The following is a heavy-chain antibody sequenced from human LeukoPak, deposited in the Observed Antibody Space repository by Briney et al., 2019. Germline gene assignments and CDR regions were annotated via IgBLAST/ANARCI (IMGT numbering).Heavy chain of an antibody. D-gene: IGHD7-27*01. Sequence: PGGSLRLSCAASGFTFSSYSMNWVRQAPGKGLEWVSSISSSSSYIYYADSVKGRFTISRDNAKNSLYLQMNSLRAEDTAVYYCARDSRNWGHGYYYGMDVWGQGTTVTVSS. V-gene: IGHV3-21*01. CDR3: ARDSRNWGHGYYYGMDV. J-gene: IGHJ6*02. CDR1: GFTFSSYS. CDR2: ISSSSSYI.